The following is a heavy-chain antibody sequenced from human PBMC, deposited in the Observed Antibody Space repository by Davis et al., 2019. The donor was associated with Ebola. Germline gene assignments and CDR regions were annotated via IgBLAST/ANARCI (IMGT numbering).Heavy chain of an antibody. CDR3: ATTQWLREFDN. J-gene: IGHJ4*02. CDR2: IYDQST. V-gene: IGHV3-53*05. D-gene: IGHD6-19*01. CDR1: GFTVSSNH. Sequence: PGGSLRLSCAASGFTVSSNHMSWVRQAPGKGLEWVSVIYDQSTAYADSVRGRFIISRDKSNNTLYLEMNSLRVDDTAVYYCATTQWLREFDNWGQGTPVTVSS.